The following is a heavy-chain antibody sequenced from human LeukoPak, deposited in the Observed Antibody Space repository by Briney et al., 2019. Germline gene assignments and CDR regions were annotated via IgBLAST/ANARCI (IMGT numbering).Heavy chain of an antibody. CDR2: ISAYNGNT. D-gene: IGHD1-26*01. CDR3: ARDRKGHSGSYRPNDY. V-gene: IGHV1-18*01. CDR1: GYTFTSYG. J-gene: IGHJ4*02. Sequence: GASVKVSCKASGYTFTSYGISWVRQAPGQGLEWVGWISAYNGNTNYAQKLQGRVTMTTDTSTSTAYMELRSLRSDDTAVYYCARDRKGHSGSYRPNDYWGQGTLVTVSS.